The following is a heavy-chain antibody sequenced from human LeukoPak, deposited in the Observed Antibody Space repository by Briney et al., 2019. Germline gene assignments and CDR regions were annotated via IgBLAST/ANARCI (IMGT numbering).Heavy chain of an antibody. CDR2: IIPIFGTA. J-gene: IGHJ4*02. CDR1: GGTFSSYA. V-gene: IGHV1-69*05. CDR3: ARGSERFGELFAY. Sequence: ASVKVSCKASGGTFSSYAISWVRQAPGQGLEWMGRIIPIFGTANYAQKFQGRVTITTDESTSTAYTELSSLRSEDTAVYYCARGSERFGELFAYWGQGTLVTVSS. D-gene: IGHD3-10*01.